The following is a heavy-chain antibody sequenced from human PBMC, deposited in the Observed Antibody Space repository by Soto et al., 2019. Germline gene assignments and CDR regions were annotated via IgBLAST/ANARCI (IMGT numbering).Heavy chain of an antibody. CDR1: GFTLSSHA. J-gene: IGHJ4*02. Sequence: QVQLVESGGGVVQPGRSLRLSCAVSGFTLSSHAMHWVRQAPGKGLEWVALILSDGSNKYYAGSVKGRFTTSRDNSKNTVYLQMNSLSVEDTAVYYCARDDEGGSDCDLGYWGQGALVTVSS. CDR3: ARDDEGGSDCDLGY. D-gene: IGHD1-26*01. V-gene: IGHV3-30-3*01. CDR2: ILSDGSNK.